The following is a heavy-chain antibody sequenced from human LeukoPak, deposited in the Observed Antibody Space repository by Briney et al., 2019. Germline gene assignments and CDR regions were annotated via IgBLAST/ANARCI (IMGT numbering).Heavy chain of an antibody. J-gene: IGHJ4*02. Sequence: GGSLRLSCAASGFTFSSYAMSWVRQALGKGLEWVSAISGSGGSTYYADSVKGRFTISRDNSKNTLYLQMNSLRAEDTAVYYCAKRTSAAGGTFDYWGQGTLVTVSS. D-gene: IGHD6-13*01. CDR2: ISGSGGST. V-gene: IGHV3-23*01. CDR3: AKRTSAAGGTFDY. CDR1: GFTFSSYA.